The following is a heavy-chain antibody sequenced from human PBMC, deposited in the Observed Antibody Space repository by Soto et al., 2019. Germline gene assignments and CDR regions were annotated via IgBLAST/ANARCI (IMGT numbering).Heavy chain of an antibody. CDR2: ISAYNGNT. V-gene: IGHV1-18*01. CDR3: AREMLSSGWYEDLDY. J-gene: IGHJ4*02. D-gene: IGHD6-19*01. CDR1: GYTFTSYG. Sequence: QVQLVQSGAEVKKPGASVKVSCKASGYTFTSYGISWVRQAPGQGLEWMGWISAYNGNTNYAQKLQGKATMXXDXSXXTAYMELRSLRSDDTAVYYCAREMLSSGWYEDLDYWGQGTLVTVSS.